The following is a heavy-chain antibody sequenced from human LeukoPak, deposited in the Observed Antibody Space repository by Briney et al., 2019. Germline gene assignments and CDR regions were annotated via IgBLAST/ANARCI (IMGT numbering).Heavy chain of an antibody. V-gene: IGHV1-18*01. CDR3: ARELYDILTGYYGYNY. J-gene: IGHJ4*02. D-gene: IGHD3-9*01. CDR2: ISAYNGNT. CDR1: GYTFTSYG. Sequence: ASVEVSCKASGYTFTSYGISWVRQAPGQGLEWMGWISAYNGNTNYAQKLQGRVTMTTDTSTSTAYMELRSLRSDDTAVYYCARELYDILTGYYGYNYWGQGTLVTVSS.